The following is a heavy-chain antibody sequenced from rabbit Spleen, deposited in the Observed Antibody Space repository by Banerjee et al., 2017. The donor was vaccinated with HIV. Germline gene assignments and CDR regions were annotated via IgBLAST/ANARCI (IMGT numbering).Heavy chain of an antibody. D-gene: IGHD4-1*01. CDR2: IYISIGST. V-gene: IGHV1S45*01. Sequence: EESGGDLVKPEGSLTLICTASGFTLSSYWICWVRQAPGKGLERIACIYISIGSTYYASWAKGRFTISKTSSTTVTLQMTSLTAADTATYFCARSGYVGWGGDGDLTGNKLWGPGTLVTVS. CDR3: ARSGYVGWGGDGDLTGNKL. CDR1: GFTLSSYW. J-gene: IGHJ4*01.